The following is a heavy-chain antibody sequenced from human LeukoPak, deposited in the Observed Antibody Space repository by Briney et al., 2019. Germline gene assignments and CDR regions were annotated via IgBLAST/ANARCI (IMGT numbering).Heavy chain of an antibody. V-gene: IGHV1-2*02. Sequence: ASVKVSCKASGYIFGDYYIHWVRQAPGQGLEYVGWVNPNGGGPNYAQRFKGRATLTKDTSINTVYMEMTGLTSDDTAVFYCARGGLAVAGKTLFHFDNWGQGTLVTVSS. CDR3: ARGGLAVAGKTLFHFDN. CDR1: GYIFGDYY. CDR2: VNPNGGGP. J-gene: IGHJ4*02. D-gene: IGHD6-19*01.